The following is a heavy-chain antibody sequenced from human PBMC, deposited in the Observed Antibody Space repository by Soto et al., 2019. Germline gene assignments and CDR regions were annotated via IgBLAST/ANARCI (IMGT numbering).Heavy chain of an antibody. CDR2: INHSGST. CDR1: GGSFSGYY. D-gene: IGHD1-26*01. J-gene: IGHJ3*02. Sequence: SETLSLTCAVYGGSFSGYYWSWIRQPPGKGLEWIGEINHSGSTNYNPSLKSRVTISVDTSKNQFSLKLSSVTAADTAVYYCARGGDGVRELLGPCAFDIWGQGTMVTVSS. CDR3: ARGGDGVRELLGPCAFDI. V-gene: IGHV4-34*01.